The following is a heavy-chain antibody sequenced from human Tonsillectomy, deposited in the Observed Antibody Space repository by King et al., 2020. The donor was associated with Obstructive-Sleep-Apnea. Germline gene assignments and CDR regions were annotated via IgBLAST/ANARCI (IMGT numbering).Heavy chain of an antibody. Sequence: VQLVESGGGLVQPGGSLRLSCAASGFTFSSYAMSWVRQAPGMGLEGGSTVSGSGGSTYYADAVKGRVTISRDNSKNTLYLQMNSLRAEDTAVYYCAKVPRGWYPPFDYWGQGTLVTVSS. D-gene: IGHD6-19*01. CDR3: AKVPRGWYPPFDY. CDR2: VSGSGGST. CDR1: GFTFSSYA. J-gene: IGHJ4*02. V-gene: IGHV3-23*04.